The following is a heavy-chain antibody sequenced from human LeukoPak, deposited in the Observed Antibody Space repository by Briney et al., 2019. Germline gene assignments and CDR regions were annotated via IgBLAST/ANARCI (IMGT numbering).Heavy chain of an antibody. Sequence: GGSLRLSCAASGFTFSSYSMNWVRQAPGKGLEWVSYISSSSSTIYYADSVKGRFTISRDNAKNSLYLQMNSLRAEDTAVYYCARSPYPNYYDSSGYYKVFYYYGMDVWGQGTTVTVSS. CDR2: ISSSSSTI. D-gene: IGHD3-22*01. CDR1: GFTFSSYS. J-gene: IGHJ6*02. V-gene: IGHV3-48*04. CDR3: ARSPYPNYYDSSGYYKVFYYYGMDV.